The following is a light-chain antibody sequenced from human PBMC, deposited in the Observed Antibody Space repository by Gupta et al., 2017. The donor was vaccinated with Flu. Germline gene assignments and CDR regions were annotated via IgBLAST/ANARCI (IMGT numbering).Light chain of an antibody. CDR1: QSISTK. V-gene: IGKV1-39*01. CDR2: AAS. Sequence: IHLTQSPSSLSASVGDRVTITCRASQSISTKLNWYQQKAGKPPKFLIYAASSLKSGVPSRFSGSGSGTEFTLTISSLQPEDFATYYCQQSHSNPPTFGQGTKVEI. J-gene: IGKJ1*01. CDR3: QQSHSNPPT.